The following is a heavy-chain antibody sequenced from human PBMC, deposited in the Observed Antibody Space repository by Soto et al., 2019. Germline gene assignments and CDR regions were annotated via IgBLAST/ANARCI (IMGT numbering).Heavy chain of an antibody. J-gene: IGHJ6*02. CDR3: AKSPYDSSGYLLQYGMDV. D-gene: IGHD3-22*01. CDR2: ISGSGGST. Sequence: GGSLRLSCAASGFTFSSYAMSCVRQAPGKGLEWVSAISGSGGSTYYADSVKGRFTISRDNSKNTLYLQMNSLRAEDTAVYYCAKSPYDSSGYLLQYGMDVWGQGTTVTVSS. CDR1: GFTFSSYA. V-gene: IGHV3-23*01.